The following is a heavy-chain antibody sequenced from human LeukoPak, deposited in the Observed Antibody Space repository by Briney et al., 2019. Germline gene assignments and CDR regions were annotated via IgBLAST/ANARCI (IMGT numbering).Heavy chain of an antibody. CDR2: ISSSSSYI. CDR3: ARDDCSGGSCYFDY. Sequence: GGSLRLSCAASGFTFSSYSMNWVRQAPGKGLEWVSYISSSSSYIYYADSVKGRFTISRDNAKNSLYLQMNSLRAEDTAVYYCARDDCSGGSCYFDYWGQGTLVTVSS. J-gene: IGHJ4*02. CDR1: GFTFSSYS. D-gene: IGHD2-15*01. V-gene: IGHV3-21*05.